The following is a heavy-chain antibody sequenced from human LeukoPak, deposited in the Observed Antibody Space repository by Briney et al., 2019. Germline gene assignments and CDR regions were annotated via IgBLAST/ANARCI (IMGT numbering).Heavy chain of an antibody. CDR3: ASVGKLGYYFDF. V-gene: IGHV4-39*01. D-gene: IGHD7-27*01. Sequence: SETLSLTCNVPGGSISSSSYYWGWIRQSPGKGLEWIGDIYYSGRTYNKNPSLESRVTISIDTSKSQFSLKLSSVSAADTAIYHCASVGKLGYYFDFWGQGTLVTVSS. CDR1: GGSISSSSYY. J-gene: IGHJ4*02. CDR2: IYYSGRT.